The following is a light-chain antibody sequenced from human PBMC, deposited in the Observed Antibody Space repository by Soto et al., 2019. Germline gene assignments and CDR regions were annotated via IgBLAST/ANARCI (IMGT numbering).Light chain of an antibody. CDR2: DAS. J-gene: IGKJ1*01. CDR3: QQRTDRPPWT. CDR1: QSIGLA. Sequence: EIVLTQSPATLSLSPGERATLSCRASQSIGLAIAWYQHKPGQAPRLLIFDASQRATGIPARFRGSGSGTDFTLSISSLEPEDFAVYYCQQRTDRPPWTFGQETKVDIK. V-gene: IGKV3-11*01.